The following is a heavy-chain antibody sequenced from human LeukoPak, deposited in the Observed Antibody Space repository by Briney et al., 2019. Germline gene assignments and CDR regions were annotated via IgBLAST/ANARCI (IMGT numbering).Heavy chain of an antibody. J-gene: IGHJ4*02. CDR1: GLTFSTYE. CDR3: ARESIAVSGAPFVC. CDR2: ISSGSTI. V-gene: IGHV3-48*03. D-gene: IGHD6-19*01. Sequence: PGGSLRLSCAAPGLTFSTYEMNWVGQAPGKGLKWGSYISSGSTIYDADSLKSRFTISRDNTKSSVYEQMNSLRAEDTAVYYCARESIAVSGAPFVCRRQATLVTVSS.